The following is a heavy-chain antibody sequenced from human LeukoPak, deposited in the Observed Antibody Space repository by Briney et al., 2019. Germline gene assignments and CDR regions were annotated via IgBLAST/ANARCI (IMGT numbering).Heavy chain of an antibody. CDR1: GFTVSSNY. CDR3: ARDGTADIVVGGHYYYGMDV. V-gene: IGHV3-66*01. CDR2: IYSGGST. D-gene: IGHD2-15*01. J-gene: IGHJ6*02. Sequence: GGSLRLSCAASGFTVSSNYMSWVRQAPGKGLEWVSVIYSGGSTYYADSVKGRFTISRDNSKNTLYLQMNSLRAEDTAVYYCARDGTADIVVGGHYYYGMDVWGQGTTVTVSS.